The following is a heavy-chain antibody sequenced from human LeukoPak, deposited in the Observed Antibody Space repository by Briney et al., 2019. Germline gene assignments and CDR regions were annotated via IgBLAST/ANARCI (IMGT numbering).Heavy chain of an antibody. CDR1: GGSISSGTYH. V-gene: IGHV4-30-4*01. CDR2: IYYSGST. J-gene: IGHJ4*02. CDR3: ARGGTTVVAPFY. Sequence: SQTLSLTCTVSGGSISSGTYHWSWIRQPRGKGLEWIGYIYYSGSTYYNPSLKSRVSISLDTSKNQLSLNLTSVTAADTAVYYCARGGTTVVAPFYWGQGTLVSVSS. D-gene: IGHD4-23*01.